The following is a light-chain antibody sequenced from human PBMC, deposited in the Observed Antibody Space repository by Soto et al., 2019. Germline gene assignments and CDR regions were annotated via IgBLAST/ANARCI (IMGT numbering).Light chain of an antibody. CDR2: KTS. CDR3: QHYNDYSWT. CDR1: QSISIW. J-gene: IGKJ1*01. Sequence: DIHMTQSPSTLSASVGDRVTITCRASQSISIWLAWYQQKPGKAPNLLIYKTSSLESGVPSRLSGSGSGTELTLNISRLQPDDFATYYCQHYNDYSWTFGQGTKVEIK. V-gene: IGKV1-5*03.